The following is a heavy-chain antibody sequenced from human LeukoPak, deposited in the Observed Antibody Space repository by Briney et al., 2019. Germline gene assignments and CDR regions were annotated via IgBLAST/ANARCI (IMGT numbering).Heavy chain of an antibody. CDR3: AKNGEPHYYMDV. CDR1: GFTFTTYG. V-gene: IGHV3-23*01. CDR2: ISGSGSNT. J-gene: IGHJ6*03. Sequence: GGSLRLSCATSGFTFTTYGMIWVRQAPGKGLEWVLGISGSGSNTYYVDSVKGRFTSSRDSSKKTVYLQMNSLRAEDTAVYYCAKNGEPHYYMDVLGKGTTVTVSS. D-gene: IGHD1-14*01.